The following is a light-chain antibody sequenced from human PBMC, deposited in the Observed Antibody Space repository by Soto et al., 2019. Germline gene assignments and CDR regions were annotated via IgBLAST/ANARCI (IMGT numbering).Light chain of an antibody. Sequence: DIQMTQSPSSLSASVGDRVTITCRASQSISSYLNWYQQKPGKAPKLLIYAASSLQSGVPSRFSGSGSATDFTLTISSLQPEDFATYYCQQSYSTPLPFGGGTKVEIK. CDR1: QSISSY. CDR3: QQSYSTPLP. CDR2: AAS. J-gene: IGKJ4*01. V-gene: IGKV1-39*01.